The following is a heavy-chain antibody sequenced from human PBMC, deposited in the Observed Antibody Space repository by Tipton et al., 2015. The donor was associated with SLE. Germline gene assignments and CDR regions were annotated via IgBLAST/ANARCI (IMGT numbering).Heavy chain of an antibody. CDR1: GFTFKDYY. CDR2: ISDTGSTI. V-gene: IGHV3-11*04. J-gene: IGHJ4*02. Sequence: SLRLSCAASGFTFKDYYMSWISYISDTGSTIYYTESLKGRFTISRDNAYNSVFLEMNRLRAEDTAVYYCARGKWELLNFDLWGQGTLVTVSS. D-gene: IGHD1-26*01. CDR3: ARGKWELLNFDL.